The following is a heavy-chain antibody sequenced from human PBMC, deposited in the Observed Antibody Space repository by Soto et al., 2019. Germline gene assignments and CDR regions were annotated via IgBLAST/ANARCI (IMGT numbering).Heavy chain of an antibody. Sequence: EVEMVESGGGSVQPGGSLRLSCAGSGFSFGSYWMNWVRQAPGKGLEWVANIKQDGSEKYYVDSVKGRFTISRDNAKSSLYLQMTSLRAEDTAVYYCAGGTGWLVTDWGQGTQVIVSS. V-gene: IGHV3-7*04. J-gene: IGHJ4*02. CDR3: AGGTGWLVTD. CDR2: IKQDGSEK. CDR1: GFSFGSYW. D-gene: IGHD6-19*01.